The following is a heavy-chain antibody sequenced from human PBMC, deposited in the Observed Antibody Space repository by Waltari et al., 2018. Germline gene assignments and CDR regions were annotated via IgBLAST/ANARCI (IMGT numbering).Heavy chain of an antibody. D-gene: IGHD3-22*01. V-gene: IGHV4-59*11. CDR3: ARASSGYYFDY. CDR1: GGSISSHY. Sequence: VQLQESGPGLVKPSETLSLTCTVSGGSISSHYWSWIRQPPGKGLEWIGYIYYSGSTNYNPSLKSRVTISVDTSKNQFSLKLSSVTAADTAVYYCARASSGYYFDYWGQGTLVTVSS. J-gene: IGHJ4*02. CDR2: IYYSGST.